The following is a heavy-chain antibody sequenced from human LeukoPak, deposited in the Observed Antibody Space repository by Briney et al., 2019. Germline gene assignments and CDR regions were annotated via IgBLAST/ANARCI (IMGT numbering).Heavy chain of an antibody. CDR2: ISSSGSTI. Sequence: GGSLRLSCAASGFTFSDYYMSWIRQAPGKGLEWVSYISSSGSTIYYADSVKGRFTISRDNAKNSLYLQMNSLRAEDTAVYYCARDWFSSGPQTDAFDIWGQGTMVTVSS. CDR3: ARDWFSSGPQTDAFDI. CDR1: GFTFSDYY. J-gene: IGHJ3*02. D-gene: IGHD6-19*01. V-gene: IGHV3-11*04.